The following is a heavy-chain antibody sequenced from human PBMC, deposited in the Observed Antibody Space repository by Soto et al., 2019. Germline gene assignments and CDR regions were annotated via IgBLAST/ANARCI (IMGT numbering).Heavy chain of an antibody. CDR2: IRSKTYAGTT. CDR3: GRDLTYGSGSHEIGY. CDR1: GVTFGDYT. J-gene: IGHJ4*02. V-gene: IGHV3-49*03. Sequence: PGGSLRLSCIVAGVTFGDYTMSWFRQAPGKGLEWVGFIRSKTYAGTTEYAASVKGRFTIARDDSKNIAYLQMNSLETEDTAVYYCGRDLTYGSGSHEIGYWGQGTLVTVSS. D-gene: IGHD3-10*01.